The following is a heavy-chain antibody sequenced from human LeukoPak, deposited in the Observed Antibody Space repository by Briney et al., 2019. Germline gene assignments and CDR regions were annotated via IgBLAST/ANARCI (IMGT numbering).Heavy chain of an antibody. Sequence: ASVKVSCKASGYTFTSYAMHWVRQAPGQRLEWMGWINAGNGNTKYSQKFQGRVTITRDTSASTAYMELSSLRSEDTAVYYCARGKSYGGNSAWFDPWGQGTLVTVSS. CDR2: INAGNGNT. D-gene: IGHD4-23*01. J-gene: IGHJ5*02. V-gene: IGHV1-3*01. CDR1: GYTFTSYA. CDR3: ARGKSYGGNSAWFDP.